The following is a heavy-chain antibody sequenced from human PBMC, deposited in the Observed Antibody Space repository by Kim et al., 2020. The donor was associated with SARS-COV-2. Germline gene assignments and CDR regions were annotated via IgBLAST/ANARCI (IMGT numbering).Heavy chain of an antibody. CDR3: AKATQRLYYYGSGSYFPDAFDI. D-gene: IGHD3-10*01. V-gene: IGHV3-30*18. CDR1: GFTFSTYG. J-gene: IGHJ3*02. Sequence: GGSLRLSCAASGFTFSTYGMHWVRQAPGKGLEWVAVISYDGSNKYYADSVKGRFTISRDNSKNTLYLQMNSLRAEDTAVYYCAKATQRLYYYGSGSYFPDAFDIWGQGTMVTVSS. CDR2: ISYDGSNK.